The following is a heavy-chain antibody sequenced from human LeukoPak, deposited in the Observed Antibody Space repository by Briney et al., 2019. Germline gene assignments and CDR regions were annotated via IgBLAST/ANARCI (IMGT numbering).Heavy chain of an antibody. CDR3: ARAPTRLRYYFDY. CDR1: GFTFSSYA. CDR2: ISYDGSNK. V-gene: IGHV3-30-3*01. Sequence: GGSLRLSCAASGFTFSSYAMHWVRQAPGKGLEWVAVISYDGSNKYYADSVKGRFTISRDNSKNTLYLQMNSLRAEDTAVYYCARAPTRLRYYFDYWGQGTLVTVSS. J-gene: IGHJ4*02.